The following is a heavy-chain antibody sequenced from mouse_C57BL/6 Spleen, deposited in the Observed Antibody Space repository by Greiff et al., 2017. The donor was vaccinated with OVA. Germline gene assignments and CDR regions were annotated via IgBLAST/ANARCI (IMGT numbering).Heavy chain of an antibody. J-gene: IGHJ3*01. Sequence: VQLQQPGAELVKPGASVKLSCKASGYTFTSYWMHWVKQRPGQGLEWIGMIHPNSGSTNSNEKFKSKATLTVDKSSSTAYMQLSSLTSEDSAVYYCARSTTVVAPFAYWGQGTLVTVSA. D-gene: IGHD1-1*01. V-gene: IGHV1-64*01. CDR3: ARSTTVVAPFAY. CDR2: IHPNSGST. CDR1: GYTFTSYW.